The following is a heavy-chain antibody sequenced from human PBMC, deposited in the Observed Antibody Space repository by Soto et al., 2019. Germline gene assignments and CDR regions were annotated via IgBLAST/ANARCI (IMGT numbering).Heavy chain of an antibody. CDR2: ISSSSSYI. CDR3: ARVAYSYGWIFDY. Sequence: PGGSLRLSCAASGFTFRSYSMNWVRQAPGKGLEWVSSISSSSSYIYYADSVKGRFTLSRDNAKNSLYLQMSSLRAEDTAVYFCARVAYSYGWIFDYWGQGTLVTVSS. CDR1: GFTFRSYS. D-gene: IGHD6-19*01. J-gene: IGHJ4*01. V-gene: IGHV3-21*01.